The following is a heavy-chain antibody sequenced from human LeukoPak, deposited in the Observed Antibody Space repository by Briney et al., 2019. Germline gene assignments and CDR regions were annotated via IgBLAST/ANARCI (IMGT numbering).Heavy chain of an antibody. J-gene: IGHJ4*02. Sequence: SETLSLTCTVSGDSISGNYWTWIRQPPGKGLEWIGYIYYSGSTNYNPSLKSRVTISVDTSKNQFSLKLSSVTAADTAVYYCASSEMATTIYFDYWGQGTLVTVSS. CDR3: ASSEMATTIYFDY. V-gene: IGHV4-59*08. CDR1: GDSISGNY. CDR2: IYYSGST. D-gene: IGHD5-24*01.